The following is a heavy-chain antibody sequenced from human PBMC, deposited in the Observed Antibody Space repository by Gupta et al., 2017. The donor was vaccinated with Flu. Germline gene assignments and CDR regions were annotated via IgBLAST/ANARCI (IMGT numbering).Heavy chain of an antibody. CDR2: ISSSSRYI. CDR3: AREKEEGFDY. V-gene: IGHV3-21*01. CDR1: EFTFSNYS. J-gene: IGHJ4*02. Sequence: EVQLVESGGGLVKPGGSLRLSCAASEFTFSNYSMNWVRQAPGKGLEWVSSISSSSRYIYDADSVKGRFAISRDNAKNSLYLQMNSLTAEDTAMYHCAREKEEGFDYWGQGTLVTVSS.